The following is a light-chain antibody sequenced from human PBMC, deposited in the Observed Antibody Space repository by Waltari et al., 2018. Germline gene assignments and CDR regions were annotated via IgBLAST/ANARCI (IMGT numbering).Light chain of an antibody. Sequence: VLTQSPGTLSVSPGERATLSCRASQSVRLAWYQQKPGQAPRLLIHAASKRAAGIPDRFSGSGSGTDFTLTISRLEPEDFAVYYCQQFDRSPPVTFGGGTKVEIK. CDR2: AAS. CDR1: QSVR. V-gene: IGKV3-20*01. J-gene: IGKJ4*01. CDR3: QQFDRSPPVT.